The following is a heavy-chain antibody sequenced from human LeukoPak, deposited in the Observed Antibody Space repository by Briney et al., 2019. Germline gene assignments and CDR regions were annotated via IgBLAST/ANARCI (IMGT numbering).Heavy chain of an antibody. D-gene: IGHD5-18*01. V-gene: IGHV3-48*03. J-gene: IGHJ4*02. CDR3: ARRASTERGHSYGLDY. CDR1: GFIFSTYE. CDR2: ISSSGTYI. Sequence: GGSLRLSCAASGFIFSTYEMNWVRQAPGKGLEWVSYISSSGTYIYYADSLKGRITISRDNARRSLFLQMNSLRAEDTAVYYCARRASTERGHSYGLDYWGQGTLVTVSS.